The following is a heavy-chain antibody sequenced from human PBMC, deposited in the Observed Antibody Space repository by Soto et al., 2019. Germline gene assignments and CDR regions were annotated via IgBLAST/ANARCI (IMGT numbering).Heavy chain of an antibody. D-gene: IGHD4-4*01. J-gene: IGHJ4*02. CDR2: ISAYNGNT. V-gene: IGHV1-18*01. CDR3: ARDHRPTTVTQYYFDY. CDR1: GYTFTTYS. Sequence: QVQLVQSGAEVKEPGASVKVSCQTSGYTFTTYSISWVRQAPGQGLEWMGWISAYNGNTNYAQKFQGRVTMTTDTSTTTAYMELRSLRSDDTAVFYCARDHRPTTVTQYYFDYWGQGTLVTVSS.